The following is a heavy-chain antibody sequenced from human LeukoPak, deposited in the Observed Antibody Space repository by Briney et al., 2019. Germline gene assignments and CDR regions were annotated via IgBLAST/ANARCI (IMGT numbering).Heavy chain of an antibody. D-gene: IGHD6-13*01. CDR3: ARGAQLTDY. J-gene: IGHJ4*02. CDR2: IGPDGGTT. V-gene: IGHV3-64*01. CDR1: GFTFYTYG. Sequence: GGFLRLSCAASGFTFYTYGMHWVRQAPGKGLEYVSGIGPDGGTTYYAKSVKGRFTISRDNSKSMVYLQMGSLTVDDMAVYYCARGAQLTDYWGQGTLVTVSS.